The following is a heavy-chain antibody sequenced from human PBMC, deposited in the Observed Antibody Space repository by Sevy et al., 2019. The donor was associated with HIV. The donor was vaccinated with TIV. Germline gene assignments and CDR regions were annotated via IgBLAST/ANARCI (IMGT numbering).Heavy chain of an antibody. D-gene: IGHD3-10*01. CDR1: GFTFSSYG. J-gene: IGHJ6*02. CDR2: IWYDGSNK. Sequence: GGSLRLSCAASGFTFSSYGMHWVRQAPGRGLEWVAVIWYDGSNKYYADSVKDRFTISRDNSKNTLYLQMNSLRAEDTAVYYCAREREFPTLGYYYYGMDVWGQGTTVTVSS. CDR3: AREREFPTLGYYYYGMDV. V-gene: IGHV3-33*01.